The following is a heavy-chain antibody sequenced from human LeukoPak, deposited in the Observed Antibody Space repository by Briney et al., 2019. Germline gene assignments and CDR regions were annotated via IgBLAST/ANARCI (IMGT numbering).Heavy chain of an antibody. CDR1: GFNFDDYA. Sequence: GGSLRLSCVASGFNFDDYAMHWVRQAPGKGLEWVSSISRSSNYKYYADSVKGRFTISRDNAKNSLYLQMNSLRAEDTALYYCASSRYDSSGYYGIIGYWGQGTLVTVSS. CDR3: ASSRYDSSGYYGIIGY. D-gene: IGHD3-22*01. CDR2: ISRSSNYK. J-gene: IGHJ4*02. V-gene: IGHV3-21*01.